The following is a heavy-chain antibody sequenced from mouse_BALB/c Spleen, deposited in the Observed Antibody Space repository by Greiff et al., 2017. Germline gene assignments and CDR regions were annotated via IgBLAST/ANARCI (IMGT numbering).Heavy chain of an antibody. CDR2: IDPANGNT. D-gene: IGHD2-10*02. Sequence: EVKLQESGAELVKPGASVKLSCTASGFNIKDTYMHWVKQRPEQGLEWIGRIDPANGNTKYDPKFQGKATITADTSSNTAYLQLSSLTSEDTAVYYCARAYGNYWYFDVWGAGTTVTVSS. V-gene: IGHV14-3*02. J-gene: IGHJ1*01. CDR3: ARAYGNYWYFDV. CDR1: GFNIKDTY.